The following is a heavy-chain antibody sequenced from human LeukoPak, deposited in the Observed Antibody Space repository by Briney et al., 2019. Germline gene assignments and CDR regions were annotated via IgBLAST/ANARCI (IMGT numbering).Heavy chain of an antibody. D-gene: IGHD6-19*01. CDR2: ISSNGGST. V-gene: IGHV3-64D*06. CDR3: VKDSRGYRSGWYYFDY. CDR1: GFTFSSYA. Sequence: GGSLRLSCSASGFTFSSYAMHWVRQAPGKGLEYVSAISSNGGSTYYADSVKGRFTISRDNSKNTLYLQMSSLRAEDTAVYYCVKDSRGYRSGWYYFDYWGQGTLVTVSS. J-gene: IGHJ4*02.